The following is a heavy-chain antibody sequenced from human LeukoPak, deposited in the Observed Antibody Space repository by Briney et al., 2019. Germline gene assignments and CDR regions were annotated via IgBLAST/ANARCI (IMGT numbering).Heavy chain of an antibody. J-gene: IGHJ4*02. D-gene: IGHD6-19*01. V-gene: IGHV3-23*01. CDR2: ITGSGGST. CDR1: GFTLTNYA. CDR3: TKGRGDSSGWRFDY. Sequence: GGSLRLSCAASGFTLTNYAMTWVRQAPGKGLEWVSAITGSGGSTYYADPVKGRFTIPRDNSNNTLYLQMSSLRADDTAVYYCTKGRGDSSGWRFDYWGQGTLVTVSS.